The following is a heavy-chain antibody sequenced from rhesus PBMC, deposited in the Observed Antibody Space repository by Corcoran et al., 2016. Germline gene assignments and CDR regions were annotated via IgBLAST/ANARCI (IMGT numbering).Heavy chain of an antibody. J-gene: IGHJ4*01. CDR3: AREGTGYSYSYLDY. D-gene: IGHD5-12*01. CDR2: IYGSTGST. CDR1: GYSISSGYD. V-gene: IGHV4-127*01. Sequence: QLQLQESGPGLVKPSETLSLTCAVSGYSISSGYDWSWIRQPPGKGLEWIGYIYGSTGSTNYNPSLKNRVTISKDTAKTQLSLKLSSVTAADTAVYYCAREGTGYSYSYLDYWGQGVLVTVSS.